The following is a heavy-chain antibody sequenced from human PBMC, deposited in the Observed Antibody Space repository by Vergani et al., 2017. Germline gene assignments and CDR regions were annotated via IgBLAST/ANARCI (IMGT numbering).Heavy chain of an antibody. D-gene: IGHD2-21*02. Sequence: QVQLQESGPGPVKASQTLSLTCSVSGGSITTGGHSWSWVRQPPGKGLEWIGYMSDTGTTVYTPSLKGRVTVSADTSENQFSLMLTSVTAADTAVYYCARDPLAKCGGDCVDVWGQGVLVTVAS. CDR1: GGSITTGGHS. CDR3: ARDPLAKCGGDCVDV. J-gene: IGHJ4*02. V-gene: IGHV4-31*03. CDR2: MSDTGTT.